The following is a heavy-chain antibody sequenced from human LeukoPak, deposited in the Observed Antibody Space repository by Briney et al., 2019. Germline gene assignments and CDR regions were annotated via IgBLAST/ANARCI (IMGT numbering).Heavy chain of an antibody. D-gene: IGHD7-27*01. CDR2: INHSGST. CDR3: ARHRLVNWGYGQYNWLDP. CDR1: GGSFSGYY. Sequence: PSETLSLTCAVYGGSFSGYYWSWIRQPPGKGLEWIGEINHSGSTNYNPSLKSRVTISVDTSKNQFSLKLSSVTAADTAVYYCARHRLVNWGYGQYNWLDPWGQGTLVTVSS. J-gene: IGHJ5*02. V-gene: IGHV4-34*01.